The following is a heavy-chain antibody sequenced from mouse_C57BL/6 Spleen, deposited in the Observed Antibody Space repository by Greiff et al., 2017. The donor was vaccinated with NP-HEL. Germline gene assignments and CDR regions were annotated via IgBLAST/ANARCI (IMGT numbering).Heavy chain of an antibody. J-gene: IGHJ4*01. CDR2: IDPSDSYT. D-gene: IGHD2-1*01. CDR1: GYTFTSYW. V-gene: IGHV1-50*01. CDR3: ARDGNYSNYAMDY. Sequence: QVQLQQPGAELVKPGASVKLSCKASGYTFTSYWMQWVKQRPGQGLEWIGEIDPSDSYTNYNQKFKGKATLTVDTSSSTAYMQLSSLTSEDSAVYYCARDGNYSNYAMDYWGQGTSVTVSS.